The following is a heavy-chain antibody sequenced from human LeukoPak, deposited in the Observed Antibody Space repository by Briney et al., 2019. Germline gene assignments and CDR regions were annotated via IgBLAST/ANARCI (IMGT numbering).Heavy chain of an antibody. CDR1: GFTVSSNY. V-gene: IGHV3-53*01. D-gene: IGHD2-21*02. J-gene: IGHJ1*01. CDR3: TSWGDTTAEYFQR. CDR2: MYSGGNT. Sequence: PGGSLRLSCAASGFTVSSNYMSWVRQAPGKGLEWVSVMYSGGNTYYADSVKGRFTIPRDNAQNSMYLQMNSLRVEDTAVYYCTSWGDTTAEYFQRWGQGTLVTVSS.